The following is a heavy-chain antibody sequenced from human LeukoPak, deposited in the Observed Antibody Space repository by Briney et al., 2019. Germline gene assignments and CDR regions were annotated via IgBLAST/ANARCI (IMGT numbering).Heavy chain of an antibody. CDR2: INHSGST. D-gene: IGHD3-9*01. CDR1: GGSFSGYY. Sequence: SETLSLTCAVYGGSFSGYYWSWIRQPPGKGLEWIGEINHSGSTNYNPSLKSRVTISVDTSKNQFSLKLSSVTAADTAVYYCARVRYSPSYNWFDPWGQGTLVTVSS. CDR3: ARVRYSPSYNWFDP. V-gene: IGHV4-34*01. J-gene: IGHJ5*02.